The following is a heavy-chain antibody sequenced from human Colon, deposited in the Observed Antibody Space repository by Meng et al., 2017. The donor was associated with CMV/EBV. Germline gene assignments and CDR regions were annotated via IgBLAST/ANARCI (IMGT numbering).Heavy chain of an antibody. CDR2: TYYRSEWHS. V-gene: IGHV6-1*01. Sequence: SSDSAAWHWIRLSPSRGLEWLGRTYYRSEWHSDSAVSVRSRIIITPDTSKNQFSLQLNSVTPEDTAVYYCARAGYCSGGSCFGLDYWGQGTLVTVSS. J-gene: IGHJ4*02. D-gene: IGHD2-15*01. CDR3: ARAGYCSGGSCFGLDY. CDR1: SSDSAA.